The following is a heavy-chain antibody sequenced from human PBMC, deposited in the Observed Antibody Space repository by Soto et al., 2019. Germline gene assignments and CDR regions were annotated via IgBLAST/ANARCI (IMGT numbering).Heavy chain of an antibody. CDR3: ARDPRRGDYSNYGRFFPAQFDY. CDR2: ISSSSSYI. Sequence: GGSLRLSCAASGFTFSSYSMNWVRQAPGKGLEWVSSISSSSSYIYYADSVKGRFTISRDNAKNSLYLQMNSLRAEDTAVYYCARDPRRGDYSNYGRFFPAQFDYWGQGTLVTVSS. V-gene: IGHV3-21*01. J-gene: IGHJ4*02. CDR1: GFTFSSYS. D-gene: IGHD4-4*01.